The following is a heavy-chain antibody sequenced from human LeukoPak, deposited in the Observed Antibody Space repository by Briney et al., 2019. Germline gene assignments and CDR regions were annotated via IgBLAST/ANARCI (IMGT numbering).Heavy chain of an antibody. CDR2: INTHNGDT. CDR1: GYTFASFG. Sequence: GASVKVSCKASGYTFASFGITWVRQAPGQGLEWMGWINTHNGDTNYAQKLQGRVTMTTDTSTSTAYMELRSLRSDDTAVYYCARDGYRLSGYFYYVDVWGKGTTVTVSS. D-gene: IGHD2-2*03. J-gene: IGHJ6*03. CDR3: ARDGYRLSGYFYYVDV. V-gene: IGHV1-18*01.